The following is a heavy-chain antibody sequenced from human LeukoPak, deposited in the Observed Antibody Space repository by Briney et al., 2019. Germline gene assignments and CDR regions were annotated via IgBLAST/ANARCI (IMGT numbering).Heavy chain of an antibody. Sequence: LETLSLTCAVYGGSFSGYYWSWIRQPPGKGLEWIGEINHSGSTNYNPSLKSRVTISVDTSKNQFSLKLSSVTAADTAVYYCARGRRGVVVPAAIRRGNWFDPWGQGTLVTVSS. CDR1: GGSFSGYY. D-gene: IGHD2-2*02. J-gene: IGHJ5*02. V-gene: IGHV4-34*01. CDR2: INHSGST. CDR3: ARGRRGVVVPAAIRRGNWFDP.